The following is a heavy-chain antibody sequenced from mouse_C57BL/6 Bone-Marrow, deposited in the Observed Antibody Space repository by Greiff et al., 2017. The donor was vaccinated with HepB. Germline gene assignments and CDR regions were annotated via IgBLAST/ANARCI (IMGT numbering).Heavy chain of an antibody. J-gene: IGHJ1*03. CDR1: GFTFSSYG. CDR2: ISSGGSYT. Sequence: EVQLVESGGDLVKPGGSLKLSCAASGFTFSSYGMSWVRQTPDKRLEWVATISSGGSYTYYPDSVKGRFTISRDNAKNTLYLQMSSLKSEDTAMYYCARHEYYGSSPWYFDVWGTGTTVTVSS. V-gene: IGHV5-6*01. CDR3: ARHEYYGSSPWYFDV. D-gene: IGHD1-1*01.